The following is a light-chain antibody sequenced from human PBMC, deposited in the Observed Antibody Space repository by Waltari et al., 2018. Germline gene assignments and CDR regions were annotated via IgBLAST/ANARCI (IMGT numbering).Light chain of an antibody. Sequence: TCRATQGISTLLAWYQHKPGKAPKLLIYKASSLESGVPSSFSGSGSGTEFTLTISSLQPDDFATYYCQQYNSYSYTFGQGTKLEIK. CDR1: QGISTL. CDR3: QQYNSYSYT. V-gene: IGKV1-5*03. CDR2: KAS. J-gene: IGKJ2*01.